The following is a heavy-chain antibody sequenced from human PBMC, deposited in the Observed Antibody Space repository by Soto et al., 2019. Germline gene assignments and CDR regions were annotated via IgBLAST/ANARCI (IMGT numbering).Heavy chain of an antibody. Sequence: EVQLVESGGGLVQPGGSLRLSCAASGFTFSSYSMNWVRQAPGKGLEWVSSISSSSSYIYYADSVKGRFTISRDNAKNSLYLQMNSLRAEDTAVYYCARERTPDYYYYGMDVWGQGTTVTVSS. CDR2: ISSSSSYI. CDR3: ARERTPDYYYYGMDV. J-gene: IGHJ6*02. V-gene: IGHV3-21*01. CDR1: GFTFSSYS.